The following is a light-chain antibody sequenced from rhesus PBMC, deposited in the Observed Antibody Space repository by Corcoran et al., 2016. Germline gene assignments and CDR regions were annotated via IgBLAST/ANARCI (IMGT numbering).Light chain of an antibody. J-gene: IGKJ3*01. Sequence: DIQMTQSPSSLSASVGDRVTITCRASQGISNWLAWYQQKPGKAPKLRIYRASNLKTGVPSRFSGRGSVTYFTLTISSLQPEDNASYYCQHHDNSPFTFGPGTKLDIK. CDR1: QGISNW. V-gene: IGKV1-69*01. CDR2: RAS. CDR3: QHHDNSPFT.